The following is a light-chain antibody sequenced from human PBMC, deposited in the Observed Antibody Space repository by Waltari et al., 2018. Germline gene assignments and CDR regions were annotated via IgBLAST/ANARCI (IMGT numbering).Light chain of an antibody. V-gene: IGLV2-23*01. CDR2: ETT. CDR1: SSDVGHYNL. CDR3: CSYGGYNTPWV. Sequence: QSALTQPASVSGSPGQSITISCTGTSSDVGHYNLVSWYQQHPGQAPKLIIYETTKRPSGVSNRFSGSKSGNTASLAVSGLRTEDEAEYYCCSYGGYNTPWVFGGGTKLTVL. J-gene: IGLJ3*02.